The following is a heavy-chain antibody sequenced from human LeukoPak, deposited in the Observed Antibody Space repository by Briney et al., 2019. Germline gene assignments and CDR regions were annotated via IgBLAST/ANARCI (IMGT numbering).Heavy chain of an antibody. CDR3: ARGSWDTAMAPLAY. Sequence: SETLSLTCTVSGGSISSSSYYWSWIRQPPGKGLEWIGYIYYRGSTNYNPSLKSRVTISVDTSKNQFSLKLSSVTAADTAVYYCARGSWDTAMAPLAYWGQGTLVTVSS. CDR1: GGSISSSSYY. V-gene: IGHV4-61*05. D-gene: IGHD5-18*01. J-gene: IGHJ4*02. CDR2: IYYRGST.